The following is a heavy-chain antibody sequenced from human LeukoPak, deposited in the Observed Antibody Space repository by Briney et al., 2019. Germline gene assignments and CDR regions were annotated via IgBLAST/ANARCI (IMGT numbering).Heavy chain of an antibody. D-gene: IGHD3-3*01. V-gene: IGHV3-30*04. CDR2: ISYDGSNK. Sequence: GGSLRLSCAASGFTFSSYAMHWVRQAPGKGLEWVAVISYDGSNKYYADSVKGRFTISRDNAKNSLYLQMNSLRAEDTAVYYCARQYYDFWSGPRDYFDYWGQGTLVTVSS. J-gene: IGHJ4*02. CDR1: GFTFSSYA. CDR3: ARQYYDFWSGPRDYFDY.